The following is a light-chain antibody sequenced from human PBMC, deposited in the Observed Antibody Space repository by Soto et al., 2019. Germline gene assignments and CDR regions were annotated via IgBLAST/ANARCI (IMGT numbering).Light chain of an antibody. V-gene: IGLV1-40*01. CDR1: GSNVGASYD. CDR3: QSYDNILSGPL. J-gene: IGLJ3*02. CDR2: KNN. Sequence: QAVVTQPPSVSGAPGQTITMSCTGSGSNVGASYDVHWYQVLPGAGPRLLIYKNNNRPSGVPDRFSGSKSGTSASLAITGLRAEDEADYYCQSYDNILSGPLFGGGTKVTVL.